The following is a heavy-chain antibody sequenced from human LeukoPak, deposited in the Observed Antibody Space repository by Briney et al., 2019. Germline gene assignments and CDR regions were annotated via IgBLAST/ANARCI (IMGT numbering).Heavy chain of an antibody. D-gene: IGHD3-22*01. V-gene: IGHV1-18*01. CDR1: GYTFTSYG. CDR3: AREIDSSGSYGY. Sequence: ASVKVSCKASGYTFTSYGISWVRQAPGQGLEWMGWISAYNGNTNYAQKLQGRVTMTRDTSTSTVYMELSSLRSEDTAVYYCAREIDSSGSYGYWGQGTLVTVSS. J-gene: IGHJ4*02. CDR2: ISAYNGNT.